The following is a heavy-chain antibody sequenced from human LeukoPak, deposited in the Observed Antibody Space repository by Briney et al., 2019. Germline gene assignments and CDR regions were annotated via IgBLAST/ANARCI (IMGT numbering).Heavy chain of an antibody. J-gene: IGHJ4*02. CDR3: ARLDQWLVTYYFDY. V-gene: IGHV4-39*01. CDR2: IYYSGST. CDR1: GGSISSSSYY. Sequence: PSETLSLTCTVSGGSISSSSYYWGWIRQPSGKGLEWIGSIYYSGSTYYNPSLKSRVTISVDTSKNQFSLKLSSVTAADTAVYYCARLDQWLVTYYFDYWGQGTLVTVSS. D-gene: IGHD6-19*01.